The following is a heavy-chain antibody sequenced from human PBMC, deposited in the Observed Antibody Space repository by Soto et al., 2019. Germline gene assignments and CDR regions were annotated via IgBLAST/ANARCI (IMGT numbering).Heavy chain of an antibody. CDR1: GYTFTQYG. D-gene: IGHD5-18*01. Sequence: QIQLIQSGPEGKRPGASVKVSCRSSGYTFTQYGMSWVRQAPGQGLEWLGWVSGSRDNTTYVAKFRGRVTMTTDPTTGTAYLELRSLRPDDPAVYYCGRDGHLQYIGDPGGASDYWGQGTLVSVSS. CDR2: VSGSRDNT. J-gene: IGHJ4*02. V-gene: IGHV1-18*01. CDR3: GRDGHLQYIGDPGGASDY.